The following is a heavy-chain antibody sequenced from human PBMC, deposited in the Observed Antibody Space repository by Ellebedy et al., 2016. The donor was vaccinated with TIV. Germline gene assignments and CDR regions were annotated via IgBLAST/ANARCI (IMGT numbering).Heavy chain of an antibody. D-gene: IGHD3-10*01. V-gene: IGHV4-34*01. CDR1: GGSFSGYY. J-gene: IGHJ5*02. CDR3: ASAHYYACWFDP. CDR2: INHVGNT. Sequence: MPSETLSLTCAVYGGSFSGYYWTWIRQPPGKGLEWIGEINHVGNTNYNPSLKSRVTTSVDTSKNQFSLKLSSVTAADTAVYYCASAHYYACWFDPWGQGTLVTASS.